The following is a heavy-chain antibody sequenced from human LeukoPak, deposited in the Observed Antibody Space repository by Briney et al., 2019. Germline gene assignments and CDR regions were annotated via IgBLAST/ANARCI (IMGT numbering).Heavy chain of an antibody. J-gene: IGHJ3*02. D-gene: IGHD6-13*01. Sequence: GGSLRLSCAASGFTFSSCSMNWVRQAPGKGLEWVSSISSSSSYIYYADSVKGRFTISRDNAKNSLYLQMNSLRAEDTAVYYCARDRDLAADAFDIWGQGTMVTVSS. CDR1: GFTFSSCS. CDR2: ISSSSSYI. V-gene: IGHV3-21*01. CDR3: ARDRDLAADAFDI.